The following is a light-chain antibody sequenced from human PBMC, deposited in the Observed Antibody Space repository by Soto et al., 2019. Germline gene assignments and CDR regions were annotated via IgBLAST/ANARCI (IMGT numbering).Light chain of an antibody. CDR2: DAF. V-gene: IGKV3-15*01. Sequence: VMTQSPATLSVSPGERATLSSRASQSVKSRLAWYQQKPGQAPRLLIYDAFTRATGIPARSSGSASGIEFTLTISSLQSEDFAVHYCQQYDAWPRTLGGGTKVDIK. CDR3: QQYDAWPRT. J-gene: IGKJ4*02. CDR1: QSVKSR.